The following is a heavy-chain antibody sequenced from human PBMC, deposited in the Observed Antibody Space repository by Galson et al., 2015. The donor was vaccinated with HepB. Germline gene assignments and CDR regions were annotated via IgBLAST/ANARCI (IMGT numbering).Heavy chain of an antibody. CDR2: IYPGDSDT. J-gene: IGHJ3*02. Sequence: QSGAEVKKPGESLKISCKGSRYSFTSYWIGWVRQMPGKGLEWMGIIYPGDSDTRYSPSFQGQVTISADKSITTAYLQWSSLKASDTAMYYCARHVRHYDFWIGYQPNDAFDIWGQGTMVTVSS. D-gene: IGHD3-3*01. V-gene: IGHV5-51*01. CDR3: ARHVRHYDFWIGYQPNDAFDI. CDR1: RYSFTSYW.